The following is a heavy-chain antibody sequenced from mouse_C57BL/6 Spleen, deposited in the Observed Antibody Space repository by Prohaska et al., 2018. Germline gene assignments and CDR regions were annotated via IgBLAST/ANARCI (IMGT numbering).Heavy chain of an antibody. CDR3: ARHPSAMDY. V-gene: IGHV1-26*01. CDR1: GYTFTDYY. Sequence: EVQLQQSGPELVKPGASVKISCKASGYTFTDYYMNWVKQSHGKSLEWIGDINPNNGGTSYNQKFKGKATLTVDKSSSTAYMELRSLTSEDSAVYYCARHPSAMDYWGQGTSVTVSS. CDR2: INPNNGGT. J-gene: IGHJ4*01.